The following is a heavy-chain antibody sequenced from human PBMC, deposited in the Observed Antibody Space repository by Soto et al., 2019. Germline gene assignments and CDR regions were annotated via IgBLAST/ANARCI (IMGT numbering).Heavy chain of an antibody. J-gene: IGHJ5*02. D-gene: IGHD6-13*01. Sequence: SETLSLTCTVSGASMNSYHWSWIRQPAGKGLEWIGHIHSSGSTNYNPSLESRVTMSVDTSKNQFSLRLMSLTAADTAVYYCARDQGVAAAGITWFDPWGQGSLVTVS. CDR1: GASMNSYH. V-gene: IGHV4-4*07. CDR2: IHSSGST. CDR3: ARDQGVAAAGITWFDP.